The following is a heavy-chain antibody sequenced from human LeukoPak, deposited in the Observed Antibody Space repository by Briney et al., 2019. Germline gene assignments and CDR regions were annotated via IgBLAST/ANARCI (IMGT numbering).Heavy chain of an antibody. CDR2: IYPRDGST. Sequence: ASVKVSCKASGYTFTSNYIHWVRQAPGQGLEWMGMIYPRDGSTSYTQEFQGRVTVTRDTSTSTVHMELSGLRSEDTAVYYCARDQEGFDYWGQGTLVTVSS. J-gene: IGHJ4*02. CDR1: GYTFTSNY. V-gene: IGHV1-46*01. CDR3: ARDQEGFDY.